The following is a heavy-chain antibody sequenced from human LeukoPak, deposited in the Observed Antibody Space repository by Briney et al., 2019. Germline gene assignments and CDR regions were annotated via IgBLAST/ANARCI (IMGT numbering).Heavy chain of an antibody. V-gene: IGHV3-23*01. D-gene: IGHD6-19*01. Sequence: PGRSLRLSCAASGFTFSSYAMSWVRQAPGKGLKRVSAISASGGSTYYADSVKGRFTISRDNSKNTLYLQMNSLRAEHTAVYYCAKSYGAIAVAGDYWGQGTLVTVSS. CDR1: GFTFSSYA. CDR2: ISASGGST. J-gene: IGHJ4*02. CDR3: AKSYGAIAVAGDY.